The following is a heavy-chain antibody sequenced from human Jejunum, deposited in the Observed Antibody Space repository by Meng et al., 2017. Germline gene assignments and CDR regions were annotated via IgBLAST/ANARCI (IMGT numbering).Heavy chain of an antibody. D-gene: IGHD1-26*01. J-gene: IGHJ5*02. Sequence: ESRKISGVASGFIFSDYAIHWVRQAPGKGLEYVSTISSDGGSTYYANSVKGRFTIFRDTSKNMVYLQMGSLRAEDTAVYYCARGSTSIYSGSYSWGQGTLVTVSS. CDR1: GFIFSDYA. CDR2: ISSDGGST. CDR3: ARGSTSIYSGSYS. V-gene: IGHV3-64*01.